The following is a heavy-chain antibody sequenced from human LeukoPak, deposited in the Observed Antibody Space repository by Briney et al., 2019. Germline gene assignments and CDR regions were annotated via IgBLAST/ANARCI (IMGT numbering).Heavy chain of an antibody. CDR3: ARGGYYGSGNDFRFDP. J-gene: IGHJ5*02. D-gene: IGHD3-10*01. CDR2: IYYSGST. V-gene: IGHV4-59*01. Sequence: SETLSLTCTVSGGSISSYYWSWIWQPPGKGLEWIGYIYYSGSTNYKPSLKSRVTISVDTSKNQFSLKLSSVTAADTAVYYCARGGYYGSGNDFRFDPWGQGTLVTVSS. CDR1: GGSISSYY.